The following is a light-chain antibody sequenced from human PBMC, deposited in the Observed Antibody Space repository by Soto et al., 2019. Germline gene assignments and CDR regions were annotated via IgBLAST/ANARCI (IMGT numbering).Light chain of an antibody. J-gene: IGLJ2*01. CDR2: YDD. Sequence: QPVLTQPPSVSEAPRQRVTISCSGSSSNIGNNAVNWYQQLPGKAPKLLIYYDDLLPSGVSDRFSGSKSGTSASLAISGLQSEDEADYCCAAWDDSLNDPVFGGGTKLTVL. V-gene: IGLV1-36*01. CDR3: AAWDDSLNDPV. CDR1: SSNIGNNA.